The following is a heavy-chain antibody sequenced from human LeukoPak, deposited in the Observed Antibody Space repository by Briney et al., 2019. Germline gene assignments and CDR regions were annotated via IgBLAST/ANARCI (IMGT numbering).Heavy chain of an antibody. CDR2: INPNSGGT. Sequence: ASVKLSCKASGYTFTGYYMHWVRQAPGQGLEWMGWINPNSGGTNYAQKFQGRVTMTRDTSNSTAYMELSRLRSDDTAVYYCARESRMVRGVIITGWFDPWGQGTLVTVSS. CDR1: GYTFTGYY. D-gene: IGHD3-10*01. CDR3: ARESRMVRGVIITGWFDP. J-gene: IGHJ5*02. V-gene: IGHV1-2*02.